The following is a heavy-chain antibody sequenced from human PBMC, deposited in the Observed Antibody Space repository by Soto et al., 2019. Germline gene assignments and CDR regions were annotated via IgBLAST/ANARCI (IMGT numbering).Heavy chain of an antibody. J-gene: IGHJ4*02. CDR2: IWYDGSNK. V-gene: IGHV3-33*01. CDR3: ARPMNGIAGFFDY. D-gene: IGHD6-13*01. CDR1: GFTFSSYG. Sequence: QVQLVESGGGVVQPGRSLRLSCAASGFTFSSYGMHWVRQAPGKGLEWVAVIWYDGSNKYYADSVKGRFTISRDNSKNTLYLQMNSLRAEDTAVYYGARPMNGIAGFFDYWGQGTLVTVSS.